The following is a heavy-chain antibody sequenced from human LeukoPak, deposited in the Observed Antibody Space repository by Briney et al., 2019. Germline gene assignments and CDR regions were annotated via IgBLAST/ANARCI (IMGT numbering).Heavy chain of an antibody. D-gene: IGHD3-16*01. CDR3: AKGVSYYYYGMDV. Sequence: GGSLRLSCAASGFTFDDYAMHWVRQAPGKGLEWVSGISWNSGSIGYADSVKGRFTISRDNAKNSLYLQMNSLRAKDTALYYCAKGVSYYYYGMDVWGQGTTVTVSS. CDR2: ISWNSGSI. V-gene: IGHV3-9*01. CDR1: GFTFDDYA. J-gene: IGHJ6*02.